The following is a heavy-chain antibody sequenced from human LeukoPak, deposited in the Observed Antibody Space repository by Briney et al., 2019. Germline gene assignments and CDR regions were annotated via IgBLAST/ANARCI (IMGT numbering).Heavy chain of an antibody. V-gene: IGHV4-38-2*02. CDR1: GYSISSGYY. CDR2: IYHSGST. Sequence: SETLSLTCTVSGYSISSGYYWGWIRQPPGKGLEWIGSIYHSGSTYYNPSLKSRVTISVDTSKKQFSLKLSSVTAADTAVYYCVRTYYYDSSGVDWGQGTLVTVSS. D-gene: IGHD3-22*01. CDR3: VRTYYYDSSGVD. J-gene: IGHJ4*02.